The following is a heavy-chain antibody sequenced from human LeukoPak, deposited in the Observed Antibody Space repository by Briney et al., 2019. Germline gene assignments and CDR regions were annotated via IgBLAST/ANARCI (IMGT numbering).Heavy chain of an antibody. CDR2: TYYRSKWYN. CDR1: GDSVSSNNAA. J-gene: IGHJ4*02. Sequence: SQTLSLTCAISGDSVSSNNAAWNWITQSPSRGLEWLGRTYYRSKWYNDYAVSVKSRITINPDTSKNQFSLQLDSVTPEDTAVYYCARELAAGTLAAAPYQPYFDYWGQGTLVTVSS. CDR3: ARELAAGTLAAAPYQPYFDY. D-gene: IGHD6-13*01. V-gene: IGHV6-1*01.